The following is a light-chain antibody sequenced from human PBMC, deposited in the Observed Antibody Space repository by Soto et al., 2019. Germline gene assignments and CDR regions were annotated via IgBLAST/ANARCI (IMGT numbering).Light chain of an antibody. V-gene: IGKV3-20*01. CDR2: AAS. Sequence: EIVLTQSPGTLSLSPGERATLSCRASQSVSSSQLGWYQQKPGQAPRLLVYAASTRATGIPDRFSCSGSGTDFTLTISRLEPEDFAVYYCQQYGSSPLVTFGQGTRLEIK. J-gene: IGKJ5*01. CDR3: QQYGSSPLVT. CDR1: QSVSSSQ.